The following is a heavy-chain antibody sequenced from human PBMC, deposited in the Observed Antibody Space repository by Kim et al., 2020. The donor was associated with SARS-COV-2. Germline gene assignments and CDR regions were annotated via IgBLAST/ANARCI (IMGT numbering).Heavy chain of an antibody. D-gene: IGHD3-22*01. V-gene: IGHV1-24*01. Sequence: ICEQKFQSRVTMTEDTSTDTAYMELSSLRSEDTAVYYCATGITMIVPHYWGQGTLVTVSS. J-gene: IGHJ4*02. CDR3: ATGITMIVPHY.